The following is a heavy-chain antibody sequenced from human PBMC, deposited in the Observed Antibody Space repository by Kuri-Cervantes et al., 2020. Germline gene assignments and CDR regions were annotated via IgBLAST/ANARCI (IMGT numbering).Heavy chain of an antibody. D-gene: IGHD4-17*01. J-gene: IGHJ3*02. Sequence: GESLKISCAASGFTFSSYGMHWVRQAPGKGLEWVGFIRSKAYGGTTEYAASVKGRFTISRDDSKSIAYLQMNSLKTEDTAVYYCTRDYGDYSANDAFDIWGQGTMVTVSS. CDR1: GFTFSSYG. CDR3: TRDYGDYSANDAFDI. CDR2: IRSKAYGGTT. V-gene: IGHV3-49*04.